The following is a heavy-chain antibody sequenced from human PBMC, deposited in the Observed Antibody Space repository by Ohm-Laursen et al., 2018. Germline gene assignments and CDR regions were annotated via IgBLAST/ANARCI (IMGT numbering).Heavy chain of an antibody. CDR1: GDSISNYY. CDR2: MYATGSS. V-gene: IGHV4-4*07. J-gene: IGHJ4*02. D-gene: IGHD3-9*01. Sequence: GTLSLTCPVSGDSISNYYWSWIRQPAGKGLEWIGRMYATGSSNYNPSLNSRVTMSVDTSRNQFSLKLTSVTAADTAVYYCAVSEVRYSFTYLTDFWGQGTLVTVPS. CDR3: AVSEVRYSFTYLTDF.